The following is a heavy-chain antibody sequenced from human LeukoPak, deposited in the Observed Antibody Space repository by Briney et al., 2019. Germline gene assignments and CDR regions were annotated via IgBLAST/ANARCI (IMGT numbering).Heavy chain of an antibody. J-gene: IGHJ4*02. V-gene: IGHV1-2*02. CDR1: GYTFTDYY. CDR2: INPNSGDT. Sequence: ASVKVSCKASGYTFTDYYMHWVRQAPGQGLEWMGWINPNSGDTNYAQNFKGRVTMTRDTSNNTAYMELSRLRSDDAAVYYCARVVDDWDHFDYWGQGALVTVSS. CDR3: ARVVDDWDHFDY. D-gene: IGHD2-15*01.